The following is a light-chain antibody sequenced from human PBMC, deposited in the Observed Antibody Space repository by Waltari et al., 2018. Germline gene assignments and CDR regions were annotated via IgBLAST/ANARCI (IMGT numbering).Light chain of an antibody. Sequence: DIRMTQSPSTLSASAGDRVIISCRASQRISKWLVWYQQKPGKAPKLLIYEASTLQSGVPSRFSGTGSGTDFTLTISSLQPDDFATYYCQQYNSYSLLTFGGGTKVEIK. V-gene: IGKV1-5*03. CDR2: EAS. J-gene: IGKJ4*01. CDR3: QQYNSYSLLT. CDR1: QRISKW.